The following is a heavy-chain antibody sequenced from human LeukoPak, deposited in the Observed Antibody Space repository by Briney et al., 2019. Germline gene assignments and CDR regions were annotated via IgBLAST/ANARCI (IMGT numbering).Heavy chain of an antibody. CDR1: GFTFSLYG. Sequence: QTGGSLRLSCAASGFTFSLYGMHWVRQAPGKGLEWVALISNDGSKTYYADSVKGRFTISRDNSKNTVYLQVSSLRADDTVVYYCAKDSRGANFFGDFDYWGQGTLVTVSS. V-gene: IGHV3-33*06. J-gene: IGHJ4*02. CDR3: AKDSRGANFFGDFDY. CDR2: ISNDGSKT. D-gene: IGHD3-10*01.